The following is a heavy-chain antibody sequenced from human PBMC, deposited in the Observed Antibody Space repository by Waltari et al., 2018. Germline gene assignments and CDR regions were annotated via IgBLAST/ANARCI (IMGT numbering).Heavy chain of an antibody. D-gene: IGHD6-19*01. Sequence: QVQLQESGPGLVKPSETLSLTCAVSGYSISSGYYWGWIRQPPGKGLEGIGSIYHSGSTYYNPSLKSRVTISVDTSKNQFSLKLSSVTAADTAVYYCATEGASGWYWFDPWGQGTLVTVSS. CDR3: ATEGASGWYWFDP. J-gene: IGHJ5*02. CDR2: IYHSGST. CDR1: GYSISSGYY. V-gene: IGHV4-38-2*02.